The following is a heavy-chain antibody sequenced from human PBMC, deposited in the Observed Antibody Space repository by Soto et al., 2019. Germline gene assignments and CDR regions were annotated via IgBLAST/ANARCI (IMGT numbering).Heavy chain of an antibody. J-gene: IGHJ5*02. CDR1: GDSVSSGDYY. CDR2: FYFSGST. Sequence: SDTLSLNCSVSGDSVSSGDYYWSWIGPPPGKGLAWIGHFYFSGSTNYIPSLKSRLTMSVDTAKNQFSLKLNSVTAADTAVYYCARIPVDTYMIYWSDPWGQGTQVTVSS. V-gene: IGHV4-61*08. CDR3: ARIPVDTYMIYWSDP. D-gene: IGHD3-16*01.